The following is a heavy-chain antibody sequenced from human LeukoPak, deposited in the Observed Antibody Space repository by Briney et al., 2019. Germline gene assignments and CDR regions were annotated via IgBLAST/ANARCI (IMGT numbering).Heavy chain of an antibody. V-gene: IGHV1-2*02. CDR1: GYTFTGYY. J-gene: IGHJ4*02. D-gene: IGHD1-26*01. CDR2: INPNSGGT. CDR3: ARLYSGRYYTSDY. Sequence: ASVKVSCKASGYTFTGYYMHWVRQAPGQGLEWMGWINPNSGGTNYAQKFQGRVTMTRDTSISTAYMELSRLRSDDTAVYYCARLYSGRYYTSDYWGQGTLVTVSS.